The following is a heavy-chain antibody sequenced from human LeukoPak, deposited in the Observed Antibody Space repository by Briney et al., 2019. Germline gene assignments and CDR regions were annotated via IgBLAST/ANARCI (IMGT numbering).Heavy chain of an antibody. V-gene: IGHV1-69*04. D-gene: IGHD6-13*01. CDR1: GGTFSSYA. CDR3: ATLSSSSWYGGDYYYYGMDV. Sequence: SVKVSCKASGGTFSSYAISWVRQAPGQGLEWMGRIIPILGIANYAQKFQGRVTITADKSTGTAYMELSSLRSEDTAVYYCATLSSSSWYGGDYYYYGMDVWGQGTTVTVSS. J-gene: IGHJ6*02. CDR2: IIPILGIA.